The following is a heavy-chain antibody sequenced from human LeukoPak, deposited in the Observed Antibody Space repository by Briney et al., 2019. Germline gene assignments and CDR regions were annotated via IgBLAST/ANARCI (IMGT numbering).Heavy chain of an antibody. J-gene: IGHJ5*02. CDR1: GYSFTNYW. V-gene: IGHV5-51*01. D-gene: IGHD2/OR15-2a*01. Sequence: PGESLKISCKGSGYSFTNYWIAWVRQMPGQGLEWMGIIYPGDSDTRYSPSFQGQVTISADKSINTAYLQWSSLKASDTAMYYCARLEALYNWFDPWGQGTLVTVSS. CDR2: IYPGDSDT. CDR3: ARLEALYNWFDP.